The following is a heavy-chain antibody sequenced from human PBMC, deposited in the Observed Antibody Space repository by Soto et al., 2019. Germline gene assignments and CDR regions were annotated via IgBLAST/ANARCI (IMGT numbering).Heavy chain of an antibody. CDR2: ISYGGST. J-gene: IGHJ4*02. CDR1: GGSINSGGYC. Sequence: QVQLQESGPGLVKPSQTLSLTCTVSGGSINSGGYCWSWIRQHPGKGLDWIGCISYGGSTSYNPSLXCXFTISVDTSKNQFSLQLTSVTAADTAVYYCSRGILVWGQGALITVSS. CDR3: SRGILV. V-gene: IGHV4-31*03. D-gene: IGHD5-18*01.